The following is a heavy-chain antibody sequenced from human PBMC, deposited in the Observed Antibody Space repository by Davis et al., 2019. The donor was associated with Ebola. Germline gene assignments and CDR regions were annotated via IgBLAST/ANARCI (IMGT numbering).Heavy chain of an antibody. CDR3: AKDHWATFDY. J-gene: IGHJ4*02. CDR1: GFTFSSYA. CDR2: ISYDGSNK. Sequence: GGSLRLSCAASGFTFSSYAMHWVRQAPGKGLEWVAVISYDGSNKYYADSVKGRFTISRDNSKNTLYLQMNSLRAEDTAVYYCAKDHWATFDYWGQGTLVTVSS. D-gene: IGHD5-12*01. V-gene: IGHV3-30-3*01.